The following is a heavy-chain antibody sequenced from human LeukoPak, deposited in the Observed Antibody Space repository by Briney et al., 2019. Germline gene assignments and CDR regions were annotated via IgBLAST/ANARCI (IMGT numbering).Heavy chain of an antibody. V-gene: IGHV1-2*02. CDR1: GYTFTGYY. J-gene: IGHJ6*02. D-gene: IGHD2-15*01. CDR2: INPNSGGT. Sequence: GASVKVSFKASGYTFTGYYMHWVRQAPGQGLEWMGWINPNSGGTNYAQKFQGRVTMTRDASISTAYMELSRLRSDDTAVYYCARDRMWRHYYGMDVWGQGTTVTVSS. CDR3: ARDRMWRHYYGMDV.